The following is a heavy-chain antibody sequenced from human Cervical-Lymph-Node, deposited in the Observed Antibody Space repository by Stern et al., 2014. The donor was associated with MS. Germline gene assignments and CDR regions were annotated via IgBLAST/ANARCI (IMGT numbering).Heavy chain of an antibody. CDR2: ISAYNGNT. J-gene: IGHJ6*02. Sequence: VQLVDSGAEVKKPGASMKVSCKASGYTFTSYGISWVRQAPGQGLEWMGWISAYNGNTNYAQKLQGRVTMTTDTSTSTAYMELRSLRSDDTAVYHCARLSLAAVDPYGMDVWGQGTTVTVSS. D-gene: IGHD6-13*01. CDR1: GYTFTSYG. V-gene: IGHV1-18*01. CDR3: ARLSLAAVDPYGMDV.